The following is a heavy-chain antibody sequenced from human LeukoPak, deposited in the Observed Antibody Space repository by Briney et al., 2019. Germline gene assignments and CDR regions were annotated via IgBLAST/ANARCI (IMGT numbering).Heavy chain of an antibody. Sequence: GGSLRLSCVVSGFTFSGNHMNWVRQAPGKGLEWVSVIYSDGDTYYADSVKGRFTISRDSSRNILSLQMNSLKPEDTAVYYCARDPRDGYGHFDYWGQGTLVTVSS. CDR1: GFTFSGNH. CDR2: IYSDGDT. V-gene: IGHV3-66*02. CDR3: ARDPRDGYGHFDY. J-gene: IGHJ4*02. D-gene: IGHD5-24*01.